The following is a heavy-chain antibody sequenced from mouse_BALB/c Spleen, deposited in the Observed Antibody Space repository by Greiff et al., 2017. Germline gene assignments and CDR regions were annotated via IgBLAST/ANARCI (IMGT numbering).Heavy chain of an antibody. D-gene: IGHD2-3*01. CDR2: IDPANGNT. Sequence: VQLQQSGAELVKPGASVKLSCTASGFNFKDTYMHWVKQRPEQGLEWIGRIDPANGNTKYDPKFQGKATITADTSSNTAYLQLSSLTSEDTAVYYCARGGYYDYWGQGTTLTVSS. V-gene: IGHV14-3*02. CDR3: ARGGYYDY. J-gene: IGHJ2*01. CDR1: GFNFKDTY.